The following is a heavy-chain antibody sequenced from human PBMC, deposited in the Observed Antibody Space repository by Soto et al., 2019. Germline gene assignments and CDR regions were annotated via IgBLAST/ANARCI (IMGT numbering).Heavy chain of an antibody. D-gene: IGHD5-12*01. J-gene: IGHJ6*02. CDR2: ISTYNGDT. CDR1: GYTFTRSG. V-gene: IGHV1-18*01. Sequence: ASVKVSCKASGYTFTRSGISWVRQAPGQGLEWMGWISTYNGDTNYAQTFQGRVTMTTDTSTSTVHMGVRSLRSDDTAVYYCAREDVAPYYYYGMDVWGQGTPVTVSS. CDR3: AREDVAPYYYYGMDV.